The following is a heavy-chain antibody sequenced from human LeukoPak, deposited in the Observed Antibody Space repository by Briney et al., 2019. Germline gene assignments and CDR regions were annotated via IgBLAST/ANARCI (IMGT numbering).Heavy chain of an antibody. J-gene: IGHJ5*02. CDR1: GHTFTSYY. CDR2: INPSGGST. V-gene: IGHV1-46*01. CDR3: ARGPRIAAAGTSYNWFDP. D-gene: IGHD6-13*01. Sequence: ASVKVSCKASGHTFTSYYMHWVRQAPGQGLEWMGIINPSGGSTSYAQKFQGRVTITRDTSASTAYMELSSLRSEDMAVYYCARGPRIAAAGTSYNWFDPWGQGTLVTVSS.